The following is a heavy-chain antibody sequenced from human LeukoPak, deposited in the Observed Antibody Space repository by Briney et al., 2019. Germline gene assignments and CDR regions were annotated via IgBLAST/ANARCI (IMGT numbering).Heavy chain of an antibody. Sequence: SVKVSCKASGGAFSSYAISWVRQAPGQGLEWMGGIIPIFGTANYAQKFQGRVTITADESTSTAYMELSSLRSEDTAVYYCARGPYYYDSSGYYGPPHFDYWGQGTLVTVSS. CDR1: GGAFSSYA. J-gene: IGHJ4*02. CDR2: IIPIFGTA. D-gene: IGHD3-22*01. V-gene: IGHV1-69*13. CDR3: ARGPYYYDSSGYYGPPHFDY.